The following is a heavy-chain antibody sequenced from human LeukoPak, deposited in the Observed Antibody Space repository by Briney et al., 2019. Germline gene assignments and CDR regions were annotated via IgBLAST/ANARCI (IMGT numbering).Heavy chain of an antibody. J-gene: IGHJ4*02. CDR2: INHSGST. CDR1: GGSFSGYY. Sequence: SETLSLTCAVYGGSFSGYYWSWIRQPPGKGLEWIGEINHSGSTNYNPSLKSRVTISVDTSKNQFSLKLSSVTAADTAVYYCARRSGYSYVFFDYWGQGTLVTVSS. CDR3: ARRSGYSYVFFDY. V-gene: IGHV4-34*01. D-gene: IGHD5-18*01.